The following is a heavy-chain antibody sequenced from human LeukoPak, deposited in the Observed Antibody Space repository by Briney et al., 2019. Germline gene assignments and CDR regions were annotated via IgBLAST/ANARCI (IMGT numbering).Heavy chain of an antibody. Sequence: ASVKVSCKASGYTFTSYYMHWVRQAPGQGLEWMGIINPSGGSTSYAQKFQGRVTITRNTSISTAYMELSSLRSEDTAVYYCARGGPGVASDYWGQATLVTVSS. D-gene: IGHD2-15*01. J-gene: IGHJ4*02. CDR2: INPSGGST. CDR3: ARGGPGVASDY. CDR1: GYTFTSYY. V-gene: IGHV1-46*01.